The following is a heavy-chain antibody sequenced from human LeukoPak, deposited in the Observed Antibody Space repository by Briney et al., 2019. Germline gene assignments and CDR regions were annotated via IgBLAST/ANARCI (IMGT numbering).Heavy chain of an antibody. V-gene: IGHV3-21*01. D-gene: IGHD1-26*01. Sequence: GGSLRLSCEASGFTFSSYRMNWVRQGPGKGLEWVSSISSSSTYIYYADSVKGRFTISRDNAKNSLYLQMNSLRAEDTAVYYCARDLNWETYWGQGTLVTVSS. CDR2: ISSSSTYI. CDR3: ARDLNWETY. J-gene: IGHJ4*02. CDR1: GFTFSSYR.